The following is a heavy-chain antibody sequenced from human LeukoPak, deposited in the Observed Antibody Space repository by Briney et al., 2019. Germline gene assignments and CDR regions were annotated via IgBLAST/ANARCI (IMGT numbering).Heavy chain of an antibody. CDR2: ISWNSGSI. CDR3: SRPSGRYLLGSDGKDG. CDR1: GFTVSSNY. J-gene: IGHJ6*02. V-gene: IGHV3-74*01. Sequence: GGSLRLSCAASGFTVSSNYMSWVRQAPGKGLEWVSGISWNSGSIGYADSVKGRFTISRDNAKNTLYLQMNSLRAEDTAVYYWSRPSGRYLLGSDGKDGLGQGNKVNGSS. D-gene: IGHD1-26*01.